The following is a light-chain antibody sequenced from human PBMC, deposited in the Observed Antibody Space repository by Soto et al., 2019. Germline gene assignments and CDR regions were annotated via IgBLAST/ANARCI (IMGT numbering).Light chain of an antibody. CDR3: QQSYSAPPYT. Sequence: DIRMTQSPSSLSASVGDRVTITCRASQSISSYLNWYQQKLGRAPKLLIYAATSLQSGVPSRFSGSGSGTDFTLTISSLQPEDFATYYCQQSYSAPPYTFGQGTKLEIK. CDR1: QSISSY. CDR2: AAT. J-gene: IGKJ2*01. V-gene: IGKV1-39*01.